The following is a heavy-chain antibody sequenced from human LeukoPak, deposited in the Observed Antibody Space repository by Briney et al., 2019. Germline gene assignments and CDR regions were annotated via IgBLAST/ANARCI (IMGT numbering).Heavy chain of an antibody. CDR2: ISGSGGST. CDR1: GFTFSNYT. V-gene: IGHV3-23*01. D-gene: IGHD5-18*01. J-gene: IGHJ4*02. Sequence: PGGSLRLSCAASGFTFSNYTMHWVRQAPGKGLEWVSAISGSGGSTYYADSVKGRFTISRDNSKNTLYLQMNSLRAEDTAVYYCAKDLDTAMGIDYWGQGTLVTVSS. CDR3: AKDLDTAMGIDY.